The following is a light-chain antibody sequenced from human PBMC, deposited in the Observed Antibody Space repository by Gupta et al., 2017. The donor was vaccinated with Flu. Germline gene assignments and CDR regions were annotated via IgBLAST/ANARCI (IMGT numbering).Light chain of an antibody. CDR1: QDINNY. CDR2: DAS. J-gene: IGKJ3*01. CDR3: QHDDNFCLT. V-gene: IGKV1-33*01. Sequence: PSSLSASVGDRVTITCQASQDINNYLNWYQQRPGEAPKLLIYDASTLEAGVPSRFSGSGSGTDFTFTITSLQSEDIATYYCQHDDNFCLTFGHGTKVEIK.